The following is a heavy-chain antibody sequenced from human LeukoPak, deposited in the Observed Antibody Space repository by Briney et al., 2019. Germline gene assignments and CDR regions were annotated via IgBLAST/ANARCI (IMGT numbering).Heavy chain of an antibody. CDR3: AGGRVVVVPAAMRYAFDI. J-gene: IGHJ3*02. CDR2: IYTSGST. D-gene: IGHD2-2*01. V-gene: IGHV4-4*07. CDR1: GGSISSYY. Sequence: SETLSLTCTVSGGSISSYYWSWIRQPAGKGLEWIGRIYTSGSTNYNPSLKSRVTMSVDTSKNQFSLKLSSVTAADTAVYYCAGGRVVVVPAAMRYAFDIWGQGTMVTVSS.